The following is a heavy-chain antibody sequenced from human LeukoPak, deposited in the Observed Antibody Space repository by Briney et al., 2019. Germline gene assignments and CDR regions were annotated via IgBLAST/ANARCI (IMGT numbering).Heavy chain of an antibody. CDR1: GYTFTGYY. D-gene: IGHD3-3*01. V-gene: IGHV1-2*02. CDR2: INPNSGGT. CDR3: ARSDDFWSGYSFDY. Sequence: ASVKVSCKASGYTFTGYYMRWVRQAPGQGLEWMGWINPNSGGTNYAQKFQGRVTMTRDTSISTAYMELSRLRSDDTAVYYCARSDDFWSGYSFDYWGQGTLVTVSS. J-gene: IGHJ4*02.